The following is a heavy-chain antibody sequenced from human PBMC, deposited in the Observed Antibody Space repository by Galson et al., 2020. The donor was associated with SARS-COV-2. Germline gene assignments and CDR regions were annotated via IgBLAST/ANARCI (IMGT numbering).Heavy chain of an antibody. J-gene: IGHJ6*02. CDR2: IWYDGSNK. Sequence: GGSMRLTCAASGFTFSSNGMHWVRQAPGKGLEWVAVIWYDGSNKYYADSVKGRFTISRDNSKNTLYLQMNSLRAEDTAVYYCARLLSYYYGMDVGGHWTMVTVSS. V-gene: IGHV3-33*01. CDR1: GFTFSSNG. CDR3: ARLLSYYYGMDV.